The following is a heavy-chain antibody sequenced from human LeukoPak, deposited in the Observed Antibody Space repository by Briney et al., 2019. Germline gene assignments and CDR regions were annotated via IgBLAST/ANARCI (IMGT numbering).Heavy chain of an antibody. D-gene: IGHD3-22*01. Sequence: SETLSLTCTVSSGSISSYYWSWIRQPPGKGLEWIGYIYYSGSTNYNPSLKSRVTISVDTSMNQFSLRLRSVTAADTAVYYCASARGYYKTPFDYWGQGTLVTVSS. J-gene: IGHJ4*02. V-gene: IGHV4-59*12. CDR1: SGSISSYY. CDR2: IYYSGST. CDR3: ASARGYYKTPFDY.